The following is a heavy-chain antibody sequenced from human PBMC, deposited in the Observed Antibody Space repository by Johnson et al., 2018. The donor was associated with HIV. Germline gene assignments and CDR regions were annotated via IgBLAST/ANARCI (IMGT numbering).Heavy chain of an antibody. J-gene: IGHJ3*02. CDR1: GFTLEDHA. Sequence: VQLVESGGGLIQPGGSLRLSCAASGFTLEDHAMSWVRQAPGKGLEWVSSINWNGGGAGYADSVKGRFTISRDNAKNTLYVQMNSLRAEDTAVYYCATDAFDIWGQGTMVTVSS. CDR2: INWNGGGA. CDR3: ATDAFDI. V-gene: IGHV3-20*04.